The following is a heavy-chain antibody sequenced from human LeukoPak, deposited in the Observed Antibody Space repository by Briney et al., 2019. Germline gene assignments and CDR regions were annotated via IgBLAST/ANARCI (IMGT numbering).Heavy chain of an antibody. Sequence: SETLSLTCTVSGGSISSSSYHWGWIRQPPGKGLEWIGNIFYTGSTYYNPSLKSRVTISVDTSKNQFSLKLSSVTAEDTAVYYCAQDYYDRSGLLALWGRGTLVTVSS. D-gene: IGHD3-22*01. V-gene: IGHV4-39*07. J-gene: IGHJ2*01. CDR1: GGSISSSSYH. CDR2: IFYTGST. CDR3: AQDYYDRSGLLAL.